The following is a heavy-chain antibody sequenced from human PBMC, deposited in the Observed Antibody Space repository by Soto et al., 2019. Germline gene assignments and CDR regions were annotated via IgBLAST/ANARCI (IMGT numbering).Heavy chain of an antibody. J-gene: IGHJ4*02. Sequence: SVRLSCGASGFTFSNYAIHRVRQAPCKGLEWVAVLSFDGNNKHYADSVKGRFTISRGNSKNTLYLQMNTLRAEDTAVYYCARGPVGDAAMVTNYFDYWGQGTLVTVSS. CDR1: GFTFSNYA. CDR2: LSFDGNNK. V-gene: IGHV3-30-3*01. CDR3: ARGPVGDAAMVTNYFDY. D-gene: IGHD5-18*01.